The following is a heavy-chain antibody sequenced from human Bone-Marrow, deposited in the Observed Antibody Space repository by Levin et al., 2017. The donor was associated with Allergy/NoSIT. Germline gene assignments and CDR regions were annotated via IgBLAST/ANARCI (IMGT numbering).Heavy chain of an antibody. CDR1: GFTFSDYG. Sequence: GGSLRLSCAASGFTFSDYGMYWVRQAPGKGLECVAAMSYDGRSYYHEGSVRGRFTISRDNSKSTLFLQMNSLKAEDTAVYYCAKSLLATEWRSAMDVWGQGTAVTVSS. J-gene: IGHJ6*02. V-gene: IGHV3-30*18. D-gene: IGHD5-24*01. CDR3: AKSLLATEWRSAMDV. CDR2: MSYDGRSY.